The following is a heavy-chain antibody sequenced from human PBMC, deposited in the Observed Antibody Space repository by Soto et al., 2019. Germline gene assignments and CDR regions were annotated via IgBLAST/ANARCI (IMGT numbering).Heavy chain of an antibody. D-gene: IGHD5-18*01. CDR1: GYTFTGYY. Sequence: GASVKVSCKASGYTFTGYYMHWVRQAPGQGLEWMGWINPNSGGTNYAQKFQGWVTMTRDTSISTAYMELSRLRSDDTAVYYCARSRGYSSAGSLAIDPWGQGTLVTVSS. CDR3: ARSRGYSSAGSLAIDP. J-gene: IGHJ5*02. V-gene: IGHV1-2*04. CDR2: INPNSGGT.